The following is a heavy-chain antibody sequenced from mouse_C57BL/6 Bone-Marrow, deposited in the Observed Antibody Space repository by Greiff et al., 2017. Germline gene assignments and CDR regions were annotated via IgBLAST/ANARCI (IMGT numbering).Heavy chain of an antibody. CDR2: ISGGGGNT. D-gene: IGHD1-1*01. CDR1: GFTFSSYT. CDR3: ARHYYGSRGWYFDV. J-gene: IGHJ1*03. Sequence: EVQLQESGGGLVKPGGSLKLSCAASGFTFSSYTMSWVRQTPEKRLEWVATISGGGGNTYYPDSVKGRFTISRDNAKNTLYLQMSSLRSEDTALYYCARHYYGSRGWYFDVWGTGTTVTVSS. V-gene: IGHV5-9*01.